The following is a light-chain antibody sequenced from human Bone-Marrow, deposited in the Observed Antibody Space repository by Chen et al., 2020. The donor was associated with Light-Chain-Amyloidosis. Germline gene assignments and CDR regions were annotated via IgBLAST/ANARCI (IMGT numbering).Light chain of an antibody. CDR2: EVT. J-gene: IGLJ1*01. CDR1: SSDVGGDNH. V-gene: IGLV2-14*01. Sequence: SALTQPASDSGSPGQSVTLACTGTSSDVGGDNHVSWYQQHPDKAPKLMIYEVTNRPSWVPDRFSGSKSDNTASLTISWLQTEDEADYFCSSYTITNTLVFGSGTRVTVL. CDR3: SSYTITNTLV.